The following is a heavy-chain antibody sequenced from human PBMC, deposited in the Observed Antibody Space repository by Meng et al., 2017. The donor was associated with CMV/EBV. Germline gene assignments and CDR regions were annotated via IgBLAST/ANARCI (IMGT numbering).Heavy chain of an antibody. J-gene: IGHJ6*02. CDR3: ARDVWSIFGVVIKEVGMDV. Sequence: GSLRLSCTVSGGSISSSSYYWGWIRQPPGTGLEWIGSIYYSGSTYYNPSLKSRVTISVDTSKNQFSLKLSSVTAADTAVYYCARDVWSIFGVVIKEVGMDVWGQGTTVTVSS. CDR1: GGSISSSSYY. V-gene: IGHV4-39*07. D-gene: IGHD3-3*01. CDR2: IYYSGST.